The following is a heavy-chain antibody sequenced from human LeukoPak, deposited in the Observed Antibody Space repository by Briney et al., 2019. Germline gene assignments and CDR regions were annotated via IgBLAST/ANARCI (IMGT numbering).Heavy chain of an antibody. CDR1: GFTFDDYA. CDR2: ISWNSGSI. CDR3: AGDRNSDWYSPLDY. J-gene: IGHJ4*02. V-gene: IGHV3-9*01. Sequence: GRSLRLSCAASGFTFDDYAMRWVRQAPGKGLEWVSGISWNSGSIGYADSVKGRFTISRDNAKNSLYLQMNSLRAEDTAIYYCAGDRNSDWYSPLDYWGQGSQVTVSP. D-gene: IGHD6-19*01.